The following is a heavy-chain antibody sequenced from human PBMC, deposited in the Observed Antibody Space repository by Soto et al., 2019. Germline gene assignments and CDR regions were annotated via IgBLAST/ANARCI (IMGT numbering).Heavy chain of an antibody. CDR3: ARNTSTYIDS. D-gene: IGHD2-2*02. Sequence: SETLSLTCAVSGYSISNGDYWGWIRQAPGKGLEWIGSVYYSGRTHYEPSLRGRIAISVDTIKNQFSLRLPSVTAADTAMYFCARNTSTYIDSWGQGIPVTVSS. CDR1: GYSISNGDY. V-gene: IGHV4-38-2*01. J-gene: IGHJ4*02. CDR2: VYYSGRT.